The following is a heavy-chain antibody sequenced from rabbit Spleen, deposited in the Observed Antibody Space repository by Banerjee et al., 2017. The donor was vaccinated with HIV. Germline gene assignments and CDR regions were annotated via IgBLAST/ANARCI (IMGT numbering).Heavy chain of an antibody. Sequence: QEQLVESGGGLVQPEGSLALTCTASGFSFSSSYYMCWVRQAPGKGLEWIGCIDGGSRDYTYYASWVNGRFTISKTSSTTVTLQMTSLTVADTATYFCARNCVGSNSGYHIDLWGPGTLVTVS. CDR2: IDGGSRDYT. D-gene: IGHD1-1*01. V-gene: IGHV1S45*01. J-gene: IGHJ4*01. CDR3: ARNCVGSNSGYHIDL. CDR1: GFSFSSSYY.